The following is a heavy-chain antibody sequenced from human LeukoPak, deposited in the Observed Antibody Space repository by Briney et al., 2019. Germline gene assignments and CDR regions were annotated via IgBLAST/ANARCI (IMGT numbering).Heavy chain of an antibody. D-gene: IGHD6-13*01. J-gene: IGHJ4*02. CDR1: GYTFTSYG. CDR2: SGTSDTNT. CDR3: ASGGLVSDY. Sequence: EASVKVSCKTSGYTFTSYGITWVRQAPGQGLEWMGWSGTSDTNTNYAQKFRGRVTMTTDTSTTTGYMELRSLRSDDTAIYYCASGGLVSDYWGQGTLVTVSS. V-gene: IGHV1-18*01.